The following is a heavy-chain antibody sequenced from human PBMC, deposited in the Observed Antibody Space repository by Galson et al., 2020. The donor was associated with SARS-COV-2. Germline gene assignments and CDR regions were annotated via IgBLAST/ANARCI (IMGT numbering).Heavy chain of an antibody. J-gene: IGHJ4*02. CDR1: GFTFSNFE. Sequence: TGGSLRLSCVASGFTFSNFEMSWVRQAPGKGLEWVSYISGSGSTIYSADSVKGRFTISRDDAKSSVYLQMTSLRADDTAVYYCAREGSVYSYGLPYYFDYWGQGILVTVSS. CDR3: AREGSVYSYGLPYYFDY. CDR2: ISGSGSTI. V-gene: IGHV3-48*03. D-gene: IGHD5-18*01.